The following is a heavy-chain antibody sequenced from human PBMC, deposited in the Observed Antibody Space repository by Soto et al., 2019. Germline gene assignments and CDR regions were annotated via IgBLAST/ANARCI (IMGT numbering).Heavy chain of an antibody. CDR2: IDTTGSTT. Sequence: EVLLVESGGGLVQPGGSLRLSCAASEFTFSTYWMHWVRQAPGKGLEWVARIDTTGSTTTYAGSVQGRFTISRDNAKNTLYLQMHSVRDEDTAVYYCASVSAAQYYYGMDAWGQGTTVTVSS. CDR1: EFTFSTYW. D-gene: IGHD4-4*01. CDR3: ASVSAAQYYYGMDA. J-gene: IGHJ6*02. V-gene: IGHV3-74*01.